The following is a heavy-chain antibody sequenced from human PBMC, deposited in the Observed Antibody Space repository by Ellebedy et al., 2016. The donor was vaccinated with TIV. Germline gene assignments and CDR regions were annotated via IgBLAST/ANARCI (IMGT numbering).Heavy chain of an antibody. CDR2: IYHSGST. D-gene: IGHD6-6*01. CDR1: GGSISSSNW. V-gene: IGHV4-4*02. CDR3: ARGRIAARQNSTTENFAY. J-gene: IGHJ4*02. Sequence: MPSETLSLTCAVSGGSISSSNWWCWVRQPPGKGLQWIGEIYHSGSTNYNPSLKSRVTISVDKSKNQFSLKLSSVTAADTAVYYCARGRIAARQNSTTENFAYWGQGTLVTVSS.